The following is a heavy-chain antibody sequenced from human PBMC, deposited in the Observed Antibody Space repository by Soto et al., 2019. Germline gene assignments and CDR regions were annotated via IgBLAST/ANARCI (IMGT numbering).Heavy chain of an antibody. CDR3: AKDIGYYDYIWGSYSDAFDI. D-gene: IGHD3-16*01. Sequence: TGGSLRLSCAASGFTFDDYAMHWVRQAPGKGLEWVSGISWNSGSIGYADSVKGRFTISRDNAKNSLYLQMNSLRAEDTALYYCAKDIGYYDYIWGSYSDAFDIWGQGTMVTVSS. CDR2: ISWNSGSI. V-gene: IGHV3-9*01. J-gene: IGHJ3*02. CDR1: GFTFDDYA.